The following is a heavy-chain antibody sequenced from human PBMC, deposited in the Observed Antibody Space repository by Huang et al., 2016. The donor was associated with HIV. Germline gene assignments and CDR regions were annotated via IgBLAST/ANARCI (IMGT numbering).Heavy chain of an antibody. CDR3: LKDQVGP. CDR1: GFPFSDYG. CDR2: MAYDGTTK. D-gene: IGHD3-10*01. V-gene: IGHV3-30*02. Sequence: QVQLVESGGGVVQPGGSLRLSCATSGFPFSDYGPHWVRQTPGKGLEWVAFMAYDGTTKVYADSVEGRFTVSRDNSKSTLYLQMNSLRLEDTSIYYCLKDQVGPWGQGTLVTVSS. J-gene: IGHJ5*02.